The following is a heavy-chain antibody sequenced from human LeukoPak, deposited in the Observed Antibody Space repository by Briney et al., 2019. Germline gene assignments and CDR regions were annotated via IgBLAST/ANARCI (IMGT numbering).Heavy chain of an antibody. CDR3: ARDARDYGDYEPFTFDY. Sequence: GGSLRLSCAASGFTFSSYSMNWVRQAPGKGLEWVSSISSSSSYIYYADSVKGRFTISRDNAKNTLYLQMNSLRAEDTAVYYCARDARDYGDYEPFTFDYWGQGTLVTVSS. J-gene: IGHJ4*02. CDR2: ISSSSSYI. CDR1: GFTFSSYS. V-gene: IGHV3-21*01. D-gene: IGHD4-17*01.